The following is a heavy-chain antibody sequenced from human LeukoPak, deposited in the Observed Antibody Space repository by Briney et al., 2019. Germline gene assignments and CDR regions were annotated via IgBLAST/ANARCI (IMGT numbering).Heavy chain of an antibody. CDR1: GFTFSSYG. J-gene: IGHJ4*02. CDR3: AKDLGRSGTPFDY. Sequence: GGSLRLSCAASGFTFSSYGMHWVRQAPGKGLEWVAFIRYDGSNKYYADSVKGRFTISRDNSKNTLYLQMNSLRAEDTAVYYCAKDLGRSGTPFDYWGQGTLVTVSS. V-gene: IGHV3-30*02. CDR2: IRYDGSNK. D-gene: IGHD3-10*01.